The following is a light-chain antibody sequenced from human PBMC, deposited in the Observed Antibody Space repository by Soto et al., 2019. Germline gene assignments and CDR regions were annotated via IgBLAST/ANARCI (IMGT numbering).Light chain of an antibody. CDR1: QGIGDY. CDR2: GAS. Sequence: EIVMTQSPATLSVSPGEGATLSCRASQGIGDYLAWYQQKPGQAPRLLIYGASSRATGIPDRFSGSGSGTDFTLTISRLEPEDFAVYYCQQYGSSPRTFGQGTKVDIK. CDR3: QQYGSSPRT. J-gene: IGKJ1*01. V-gene: IGKV3-20*01.